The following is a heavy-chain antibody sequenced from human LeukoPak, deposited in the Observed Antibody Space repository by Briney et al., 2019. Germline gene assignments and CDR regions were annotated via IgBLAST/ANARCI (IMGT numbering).Heavy chain of an antibody. Sequence: PSETLSLTCTVSGGAISSYYWSWIRQPPGKGLEWIGYIYYSGSTNYNPSLKSRVTISVDTSKNQFSLKLSSVTAADTAVYYCARARGGSSWHDAFDIWGQGTMVTVSS. CDR3: ARARGGSSWHDAFDI. D-gene: IGHD6-13*01. V-gene: IGHV4-59*01. CDR1: GGAISSYY. CDR2: IYYSGST. J-gene: IGHJ3*02.